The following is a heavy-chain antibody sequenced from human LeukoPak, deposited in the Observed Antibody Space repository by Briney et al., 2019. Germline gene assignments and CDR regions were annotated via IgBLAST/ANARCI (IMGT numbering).Heavy chain of an antibody. D-gene: IGHD6-13*01. CDR1: GYTFTGYY. Sequence: ASVKVSCKASGYTFTGYYMHWVRQAPGQGLEWMGWINPNSGNTGYAQKFQGRVTMTRNTSISTAYMELSSLRSEDTAVYYCARGLGVSSTDFQHWGQGTLVTVSS. V-gene: IGHV1-8*02. CDR2: INPNSGNT. J-gene: IGHJ1*01. CDR3: ARGLGVSSTDFQH.